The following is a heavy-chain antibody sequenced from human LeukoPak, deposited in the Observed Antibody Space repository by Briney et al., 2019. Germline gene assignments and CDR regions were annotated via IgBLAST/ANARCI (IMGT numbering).Heavy chain of an antibody. CDR1: GGSISSGGYS. V-gene: IGHV4-30-2*01. CDR2: IYHSGST. Sequence: PSQTLSLTSAVSGGSISSGGYSWSWIRQPPGKGLEWIGYIYHSGSTYYNPSLKSRVTISVDRSKNQLSLKLSSVTAADTAVYYCARGDYDILTGYYDPNAFDIWGQGTMVTVSS. CDR3: ARGDYDILTGYYDPNAFDI. J-gene: IGHJ3*02. D-gene: IGHD3-9*01.